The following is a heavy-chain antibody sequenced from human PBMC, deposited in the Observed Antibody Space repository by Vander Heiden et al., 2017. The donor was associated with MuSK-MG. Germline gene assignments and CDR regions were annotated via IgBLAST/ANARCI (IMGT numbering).Heavy chain of an antibody. V-gene: IGHV3-53*01. Sequence: RQAPRTGLEWVSVSYSGGSTYYADYVRGRVSSSRDNSKNTLYLQMNRLRADDPDVYYCARHQYCSSTSCYEHWYFDLWGHGNPVSVSS. D-gene: IGHD2-2*01. CDR3: ARHQYCSSTSCYEHWYFDL. J-gene: IGHJ2*01. CDR2: SYSGGST.